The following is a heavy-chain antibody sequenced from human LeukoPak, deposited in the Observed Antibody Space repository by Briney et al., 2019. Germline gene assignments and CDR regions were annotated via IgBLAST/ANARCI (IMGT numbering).Heavy chain of an antibody. CDR1: GGSISSYY. Sequence: SETLSLTGTVSGGSISSYYWSWIRQPPGKGLEWIGYIYYSGSTNYNPSLKSRVTISVDTSKNQFSLKLSSVTAADTAVYYCARGITIFGMVIMAWYFDLWGRGTLVTVSS. J-gene: IGHJ2*01. CDR2: IYYSGST. V-gene: IGHV4-59*01. CDR3: ARGITIFGMVIMAWYFDL. D-gene: IGHD3-3*01.